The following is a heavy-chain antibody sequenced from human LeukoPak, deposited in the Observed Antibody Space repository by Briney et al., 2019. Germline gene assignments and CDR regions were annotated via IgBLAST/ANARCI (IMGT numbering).Heavy chain of an antibody. J-gene: IGHJ4*02. CDR3: ARGETIAVAAHGGFDY. D-gene: IGHD6-19*01. Sequence: TSQTLSLTCAISGDSVSSNSAAWNWIRQSPSRGLGWLGRTYYRSKWYNDYAVSVKSRITINPDTSKNQFSLQLNSVTPEDTAVYYCARGETIAVAAHGGFDYWGQETLVTVSS. CDR1: GDSVSSNSAA. V-gene: IGHV6-1*01. CDR2: TYYRSKWYN.